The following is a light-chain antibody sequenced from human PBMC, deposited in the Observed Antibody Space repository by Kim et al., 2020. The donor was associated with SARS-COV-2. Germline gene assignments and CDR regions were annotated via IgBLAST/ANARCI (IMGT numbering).Light chain of an antibody. CDR1: QDIYNY. Sequence: SVFVGDRLTISCQASQDIYNYLNWYQQKPGKAPKLLIYDASNLATGVPSRFSGSGSGTNFNLTIISLQAEDMATYYCQQYDDLLTFGGGTKVDIK. V-gene: IGKV1-33*01. CDR3: QQYDDLLT. CDR2: DAS. J-gene: IGKJ4*01.